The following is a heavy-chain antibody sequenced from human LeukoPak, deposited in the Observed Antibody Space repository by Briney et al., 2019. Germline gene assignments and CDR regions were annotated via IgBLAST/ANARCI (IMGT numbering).Heavy chain of an antibody. D-gene: IGHD5-18*01. CDR2: IYIGGST. J-gene: IGHJ4*02. V-gene: IGHV4-4*07. Sequence: SETLSLTCTVSGGSINSYYWNWIRQSAGKGLEWIGRIYIGGSTNYNPSLKSRVTMSLDASKNQVSVNLNSVTAADAAISSCARKRPGGYIYGFPFAYGGQGPLVTVPS. CDR1: GGSINSYY. CDR3: ARKRPGGYIYGFPFAY.